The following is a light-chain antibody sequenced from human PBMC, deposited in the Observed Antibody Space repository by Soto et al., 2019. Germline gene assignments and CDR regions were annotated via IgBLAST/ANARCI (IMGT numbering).Light chain of an antibody. CDR3: CAYAGSSTFVV. V-gene: IGLV2-23*02. J-gene: IGLJ1*01. CDR1: SSDVGSYNL. CDR2: EVS. Sequence: QSVLTQPASVSGSPGQSITISCTGTSSDVGSYNLVSWYQQHPGKAPKLMIYEVSKRPSGVSNRFSGSKSGNTASLTISGLQAEDEADYYCCAYAGSSTFVVVGTGTKVTVL.